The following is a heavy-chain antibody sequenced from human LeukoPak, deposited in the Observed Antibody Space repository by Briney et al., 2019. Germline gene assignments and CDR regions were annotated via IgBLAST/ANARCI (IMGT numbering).Heavy chain of an antibody. CDR2: INTNTGNP. Sequence: ASVKVSCKASGYTFTSYAMNWVRQAPGQGLEWMGWINTNTGNPTYAQGFTGRFVFSLDTSVSTAYLQISSLKAEDTAVYYCARDSNFPRMQWLVRDYYYMDVWGKGTTVTVSS. CDR1: GYTFTSYA. CDR3: ARDSNFPRMQWLVRDYYYMDV. J-gene: IGHJ6*03. V-gene: IGHV7-4-1*02. D-gene: IGHD6-19*01.